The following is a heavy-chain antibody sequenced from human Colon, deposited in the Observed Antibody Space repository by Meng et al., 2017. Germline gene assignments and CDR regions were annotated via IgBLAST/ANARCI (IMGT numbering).Heavy chain of an antibody. Sequence: SETLSLTCTVSGYSISSGYYWGWIRQPPGKGLEWIGSIHHSGITYYNPSLNSRVSVSVDTSENQFSLKLTSVTAADTALYYCARSVMAAGRTDLYYFDYWGQGTRVTVSS. CDR3: ARSVMAAGRTDLYYFDY. J-gene: IGHJ4*02. CDR2: IHHSGIT. CDR1: GYSISSGYY. V-gene: IGHV4-38-2*02. D-gene: IGHD6-13*01.